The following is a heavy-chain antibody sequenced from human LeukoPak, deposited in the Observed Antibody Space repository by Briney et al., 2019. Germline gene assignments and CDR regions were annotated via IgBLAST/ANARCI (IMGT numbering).Heavy chain of an antibody. CDR3: ARASAYSSSSGVNC. V-gene: IGHV4-34*01. CDR1: GGSFGGYY. CDR2: INESGVT. D-gene: IGHD6-6*01. Sequence: SETLSLTCAVYGGSFGGYYWTWIRQPPGKGLEWIGEINESGVTNYTQSLKSRVTISVDTPKKQFSLKLTSVSAADTAVYYCARASAYSSSSGVNCWGQGTLVTVSS. J-gene: IGHJ4*02.